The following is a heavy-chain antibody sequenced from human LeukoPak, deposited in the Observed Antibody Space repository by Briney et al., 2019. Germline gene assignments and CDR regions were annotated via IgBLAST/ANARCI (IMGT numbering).Heavy chain of an antibody. CDR2: ISYDGSDK. D-gene: IGHD5-12*01. V-gene: IGHV3-30*18. J-gene: IGHJ4*02. CDR1: GFTFSSYG. CDR3: AKDLATKYSLDY. Sequence: GGSLRLSCAASGFTFSSYGIHWVRQAPGKGLEWVALISYDGSDKFFADSVRGRFTISRDNSKNALYLQMNSLRVEDTAVYYCAKDLATKYSLDYWGQGILVTVSS.